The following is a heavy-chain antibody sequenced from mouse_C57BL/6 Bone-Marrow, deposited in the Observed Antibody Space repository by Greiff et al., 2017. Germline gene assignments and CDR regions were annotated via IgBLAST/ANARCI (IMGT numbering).Heavy chain of an antibody. J-gene: IGHJ4*01. CDR3: ARHNGNFYAMDY. CDR2: INSDGGST. V-gene: IGHV5-2*01. D-gene: IGHD2-1*01. Sequence: DVKLQESGGGLVQPGESLKLSCESNEYEFPSHDMSWVRKTPEKRLELVAAINSDGGSTYYPDTMERRFIISRDNTKKTLYLQMSSLRSEDTALYYCARHNGNFYAMDYWGQGTSVTVSS. CDR1: EYEFPSHD.